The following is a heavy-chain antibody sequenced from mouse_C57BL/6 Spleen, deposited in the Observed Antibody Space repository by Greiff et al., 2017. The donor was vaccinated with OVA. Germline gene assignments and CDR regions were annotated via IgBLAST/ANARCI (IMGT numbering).Heavy chain of an antibody. V-gene: IGHV1-61*01. CDR3: ARGGSNYGNDY. D-gene: IGHD2-5*01. J-gene: IGHJ2*01. CDR1: GYTFTSYW. Sequence: QVQLQQPGAELVRPGSSVKLSCKASGYTFTSYWMDWVKQRPGQGLEWIGNIYPSDSETHYNQKFKDKATLTVDKSSSTAYMQLSSLTSEDSAVYYGARGGSNYGNDYWGQGTTLTVSA. CDR2: IYPSDSET.